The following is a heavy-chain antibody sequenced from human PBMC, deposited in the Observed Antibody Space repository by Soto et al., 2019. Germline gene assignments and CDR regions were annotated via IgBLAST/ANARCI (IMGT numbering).Heavy chain of an antibody. J-gene: IGHJ4*02. CDR1: GGSFNSGDYH. D-gene: IGHD3-22*01. Sequence: SETLSLTCTVSGGSFNSGDYHWNWIRQSPEKGLEWIGYIYYSGGTYYNPSLKSRLLISVDPSKNQFSLTLSSVTAADTAVYYCAVYSGYSNYFFDAWGPGTMLTVYS. CDR3: AVYSGYSNYFFDA. CDR2: IYYSGGT. V-gene: IGHV4-30-4*01.